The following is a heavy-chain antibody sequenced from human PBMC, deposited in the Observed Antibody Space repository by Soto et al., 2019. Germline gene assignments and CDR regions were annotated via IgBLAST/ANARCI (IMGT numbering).Heavy chain of an antibody. J-gene: IGHJ4*02. D-gene: IGHD6-19*01. CDR3: ARLLRLEQWLGLNYFDY. Sequence: QLQLQESGPGLVKPSETLSLTCTVSGGSISSSSYYWGSIRQPPGKGLEWIGSIYYSGSTYYNPSLKSRVTISVDTSKNQFSLKLSSVTAADTAVYYCARLLRLEQWLGLNYFDYWGQGTLVTVSS. CDR1: GGSISSSSYY. V-gene: IGHV4-39*01. CDR2: IYYSGST.